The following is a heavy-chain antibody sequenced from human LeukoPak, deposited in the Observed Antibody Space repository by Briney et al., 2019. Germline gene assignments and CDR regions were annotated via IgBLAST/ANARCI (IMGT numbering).Heavy chain of an antibody. CDR2: ISAYNGNT. CDR3: ARVMTQIDAFDI. J-gene: IGHJ3*02. D-gene: IGHD3-16*01. V-gene: IGHV1-18*01. Sequence: ASVKVSCKASGYTFTSYGISWVRQAPGQGLEWMGWISAYNGNTNYAQKLQGRVTMTTDTSTSTAYMELSRLRSDDTAVYYCARVMTQIDAFDIWGQGTMVTVSS. CDR1: GYTFTSYG.